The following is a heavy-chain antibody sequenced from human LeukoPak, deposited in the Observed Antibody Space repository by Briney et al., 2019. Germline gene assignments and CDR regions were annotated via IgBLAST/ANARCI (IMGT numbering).Heavy chain of an antibody. CDR2: ISFDGSDK. Sequence: PGGSLRLSCAASGITFSYYGMHWVRQAPGKGLEWVALISFDGSDKYYTDSVKGRFTISRDNSKNTLFLQMNSLRPADTAVYYCVKDRQVSPPTLRGLYYGMDVWGQGTTVTVSS. J-gene: IGHJ6*02. V-gene: IGHV3-30*18. D-gene: IGHD2-15*01. CDR3: VKDRQVSPPTLRGLYYGMDV. CDR1: GITFSYYG.